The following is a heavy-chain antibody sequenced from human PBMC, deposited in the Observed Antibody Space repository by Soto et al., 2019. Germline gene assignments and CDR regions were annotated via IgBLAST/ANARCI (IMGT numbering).Heavy chain of an antibody. J-gene: IGHJ4*02. CDR2: ISAHNGNT. CDR1: GYTFTSYG. V-gene: IGHV1-18*01. CDR3: ARGRYGYY. Sequence: QVHLVQSGAEVKKPGASVKVSCKGSGYTFTSYGITWVRQAPGQGLEWMGWISAHNGNTDYAQKLQGRTTVTRDTSTSTAYMELRSLRSDDTAVYYCARGRYGYYWGQGALVTVSS. D-gene: IGHD1-1*01.